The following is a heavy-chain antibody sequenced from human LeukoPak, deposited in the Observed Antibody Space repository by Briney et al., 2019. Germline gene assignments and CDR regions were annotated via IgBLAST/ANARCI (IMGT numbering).Heavy chain of an antibody. CDR3: ARGRYYYDSSGGDYFDY. CDR2: IYYSGST. D-gene: IGHD3-22*01. CDR1: GGSISSSSYY. V-gene: IGHV4-39*07. Sequence: SETLSLTCTVSGGSISSSSYYWGWIRQPPGKGLEWIGSIYYSGSTYYNPSLKSQVTMSVDTPKNQFSLKLSSVTAADTAVYYCARGRYYYDSSGGDYFDYWGQGTLVTVSS. J-gene: IGHJ4*02.